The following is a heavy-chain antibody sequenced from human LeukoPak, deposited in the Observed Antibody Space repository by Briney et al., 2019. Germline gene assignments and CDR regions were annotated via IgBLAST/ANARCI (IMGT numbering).Heavy chain of an antibody. V-gene: IGHV6-1*01. Sequence: SQTLSLTCAISGDSVPSNSATWNWIRQSPSRGLEWLGRTYYRSKWVNDYAVSVKSRITINTDTSKNQVSLQLNSVTPEDTAVYYCARGRDTALGTWGQGTLVTVSS. D-gene: IGHD5-18*01. J-gene: IGHJ4*02. CDR2: TYYRSKWVN. CDR1: GDSVPSNSAT. CDR3: ARGRDTALGT.